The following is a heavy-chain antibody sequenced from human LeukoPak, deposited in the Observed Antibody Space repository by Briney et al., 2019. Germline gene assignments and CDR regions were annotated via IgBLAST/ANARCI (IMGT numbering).Heavy chain of an antibody. CDR1: GFTFSSYA. CDR3: AKDQAAAGTGFDFDY. V-gene: IGHV3-23*01. CDR2: ISGSGGST. D-gene: IGHD6-13*01. Sequence: GGSLTLYCAASGFTFSSYAMRWLRQAPGKGLEWVSAISGSGGSTYYADSVKGRFTISRDNSKNTLYLQMNSLRAEDTAVYYCAKDQAAAGTGFDFDYWGQGTLVTVSS. J-gene: IGHJ4*02.